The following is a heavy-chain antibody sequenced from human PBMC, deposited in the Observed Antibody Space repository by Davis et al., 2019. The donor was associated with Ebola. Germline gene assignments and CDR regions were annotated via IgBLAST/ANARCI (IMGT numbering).Heavy chain of an antibody. J-gene: IGHJ5*02. CDR1: GFTFSSYA. D-gene: IGHD5-12*01. CDR2: INSDGSTT. Sequence: GESLKISCAASGFTFSSYAMSWVRQAPGKGLVWVSRINSDGSTTTYADSVKGRFTISRDNAKNTVYLQMNSLRADDTGVYYCARVGSGNYYRWFDPWGQGTLVTVSS. V-gene: IGHV3-74*01. CDR3: ARVGSGNYYRWFDP.